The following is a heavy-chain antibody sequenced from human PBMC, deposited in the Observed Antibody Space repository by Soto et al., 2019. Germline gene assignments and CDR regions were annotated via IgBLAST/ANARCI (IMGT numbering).Heavy chain of an antibody. V-gene: IGHV3-21*01. CDR2: ISSSSSYI. J-gene: IGHJ4*02. D-gene: IGHD1-26*01. CDR3: ATLSVGAKDY. CDR1: GFTFSSYS. Sequence: EVQLVESGGGLVKPGGSLRLSCAASGFTFSSYSMNWVRQAPGKGLEWVSSISSSSSYIYYADSVKGRFTISRDNAKNSLYLQMNSRRAEDTAVYYCATLSVGAKDYWGQGTLVTVSS.